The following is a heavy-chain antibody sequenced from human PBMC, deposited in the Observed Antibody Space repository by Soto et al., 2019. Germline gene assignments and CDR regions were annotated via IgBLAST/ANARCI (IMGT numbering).Heavy chain of an antibody. J-gene: IGHJ6*02. V-gene: IGHV3-72*01. CDR2: IRRKVNSYTT. CDR3: TRDLVAGTPGGLDV. D-gene: IGHD6-19*01. Sequence: EVQLVESGGGLVQPGGSLRLSCAASGFTFSDHYMDWVRKAPGKGLEWVGRIRRKVNSYTTEYAAAVKGRFTISRDDSKNSLYLQMNSLKTEDTAVYYCTRDLVAGTPGGLDVWGQGTAVAVSS. CDR1: GFTFSDHY.